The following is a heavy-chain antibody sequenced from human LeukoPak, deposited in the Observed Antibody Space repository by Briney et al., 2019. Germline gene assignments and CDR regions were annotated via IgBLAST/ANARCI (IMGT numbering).Heavy chain of an antibody. CDR1: RFTFSDYW. V-gene: IGHV3-74*01. CDR2: INRDGGGI. J-gene: IGHJ3*02. D-gene: IGHD3-22*01. Sequence: PGGSLRLSCAASRFTFSDYWMHWVRQAPGKGLVWVSRINRDGGGITYADSVKGRFTISRDNSKNTLYLQMNSLRAEDTAVYYCARERGGPNYYDDTTIAFDIWGQGTMVTVSS. CDR3: ARERGGPNYYDDTTIAFDI.